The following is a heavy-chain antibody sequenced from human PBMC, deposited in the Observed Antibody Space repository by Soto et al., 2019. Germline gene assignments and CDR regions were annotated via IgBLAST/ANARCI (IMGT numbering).Heavy chain of an antibody. CDR1: GGSISSGGYY. CDR3: ARALGRITIFGVVTNFDY. V-gene: IGHV4-31*03. D-gene: IGHD3-3*01. CDR2: IYYSGST. J-gene: IGHJ4*02. Sequence: SETLSLTCTVSGGSISSGGYYWRWIRQHPGKGLEWIGYIYYSGSTYYNPSLKSRVTISVDTSKNQFSLKLSSVTAADTAVYYCARALGRITIFGVVTNFDYWGQGTLVTVSS.